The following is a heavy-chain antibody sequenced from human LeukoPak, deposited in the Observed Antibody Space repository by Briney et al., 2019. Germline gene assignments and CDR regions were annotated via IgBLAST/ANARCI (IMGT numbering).Heavy chain of an antibody. Sequence: SETLSFNCAGYSFSFSGYYWSWIPQPQGLGLEWIREINNSGSDNYNTSLRRGVIISVDTSKNQFTLMMSPVTAADTAVYYGAGGQGWWAAATGIQERSRKEKKKNYYFYYMDVWGKGTTVTVSS. CDR3: AGGQGWWAAATGIQERSRKEKKKNYYFYYMDV. J-gene: IGHJ6*03. D-gene: IGHD6-13*01. CDR1: SFSFSGYY. CDR2: INNSGSD. V-gene: IGHV4-34*01.